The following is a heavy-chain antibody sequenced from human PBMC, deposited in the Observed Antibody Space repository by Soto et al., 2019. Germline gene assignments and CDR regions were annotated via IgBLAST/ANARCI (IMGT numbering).Heavy chain of an antibody. D-gene: IGHD1-7*01. J-gene: IGHJ6*02. CDR2: IPHDDGSYK. CDR1: GFTFSTYG. V-gene: IGHV3-30*18. Sequence: GGSLRLSCAASGFTFSTYGIHWVRQAPGKGLEWVAVIPHDDGSYKYYTESVKGRFTISRDNSKNTVYLEMSSLRTEDTGVYYCAKDKWRELELRGAMDVWGRGTTVTVSS. CDR3: AKDKWRELELRGAMDV.